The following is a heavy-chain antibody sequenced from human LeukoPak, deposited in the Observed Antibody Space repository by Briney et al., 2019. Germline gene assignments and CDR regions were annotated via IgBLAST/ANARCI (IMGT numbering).Heavy chain of an antibody. CDR3: ARRYCSGGSCYSEH. CDR2: ISSSSSYT. Sequence: PGGSLRLSCAASGFTFSDYYMSWIRQPPGKGLEWVSYISSSSSYTNYADSVKGRFTISRDNAKNSLYLQMNSLRAEDTAVYYCARRYCSGGSCYSEHWGQGTLVTVSS. J-gene: IGHJ1*01. V-gene: IGHV3-11*03. D-gene: IGHD2-15*01. CDR1: GFTFSDYY.